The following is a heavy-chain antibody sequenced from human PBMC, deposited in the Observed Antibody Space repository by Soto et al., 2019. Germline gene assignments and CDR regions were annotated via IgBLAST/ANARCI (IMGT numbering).Heavy chain of an antibody. CDR2: ISGNGLNT. CDR1: GFTFSNHG. J-gene: IGHJ3*01. Sequence: EVHLLESGGGLVQPGGSLRLSCAASGFTFSNHGMTWVRQAPGKGLECVSGISGNGLNTYYADSVKGRFTISRDNSRNRMYRQMNSLRVEDAALYYCARRVDYGDFVLDFSGQGTMVTVSS. CDR3: ARRVDYGDFVLDF. V-gene: IGHV3-23*01. D-gene: IGHD4-17*01.